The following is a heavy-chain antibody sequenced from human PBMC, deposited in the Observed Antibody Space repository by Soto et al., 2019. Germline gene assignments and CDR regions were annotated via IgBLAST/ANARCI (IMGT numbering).Heavy chain of an antibody. CDR1: GGSISSYY. D-gene: IGHD4-17*01. V-gene: IGHV4-59*01. CDR3: AGSHDYWDLLMHY. CDR2: IYYSGST. J-gene: IGHJ4*02. Sequence: SETLSLTCTVSGGSISSYYWSWIRQPPGKGLEWVGDIYYSGSTNYNPSLKSRVTISVDTSKNQYSRKLSSVTAADTAVYYCAGSHDYWDLLMHYWGQGTLVTVSS.